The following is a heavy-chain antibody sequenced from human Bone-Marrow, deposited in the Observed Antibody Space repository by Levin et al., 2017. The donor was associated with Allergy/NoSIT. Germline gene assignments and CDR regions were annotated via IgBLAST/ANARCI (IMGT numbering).Heavy chain of an antibody. J-gene: IGHJ6*03. Sequence: GGSLRLSCSASGFAFRSYEMNWVRQAPGKGLEWISYISTSGSSIYYADSVKGRFTVSRDNSKNSLFLQMNSLRAEDTAVYYCARLETLYYYFMDFWGQGTTVTVSS. D-gene: IGHD4-23*01. V-gene: IGHV3-48*03. CDR2: ISTSGSSI. CDR1: GFAFRSYE. CDR3: ARLETLYYYFMDF.